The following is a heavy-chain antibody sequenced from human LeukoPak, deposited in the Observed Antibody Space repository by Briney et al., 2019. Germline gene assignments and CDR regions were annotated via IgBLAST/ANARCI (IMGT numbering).Heavy chain of an antibody. CDR1: GGTSNSHA. CDR3: ATTNDGGGYQWGDFFDF. J-gene: IGHJ4*02. D-gene: IGHD3-22*01. CDR2: IIPNLGTT. V-gene: IGHV1-69*04. Sequence: SVTVSCKASGGTSNSHAISWVRQAPGQGLEWMGRIIPNLGTTNRAQNFQDRVTLTADKSTNTAYMELTSLTSDDTAVYYCATTNDGGGYQWGDFFDFWGQGTLVTVSS.